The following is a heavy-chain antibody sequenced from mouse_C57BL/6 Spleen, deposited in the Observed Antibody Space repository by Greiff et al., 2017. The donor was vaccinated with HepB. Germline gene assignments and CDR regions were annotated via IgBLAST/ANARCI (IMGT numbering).Heavy chain of an antibody. CDR3: ARSWLLRTSYWYFDV. CDR1: GYTFTSYW. D-gene: IGHD2-3*01. V-gene: IGHV1-53*01. CDR2: INPSNGGT. Sequence: VQLQQPGTELVKPGASVKLSCKASGYTFTSYWMHWVKQRPGQGLEWIGNINPSNGGTNYNEKFKSKATLTVDKSSSTAYMQLSRLTSEDSAVYYCARSWLLRTSYWYFDVWGTGTTVTVSS. J-gene: IGHJ1*03.